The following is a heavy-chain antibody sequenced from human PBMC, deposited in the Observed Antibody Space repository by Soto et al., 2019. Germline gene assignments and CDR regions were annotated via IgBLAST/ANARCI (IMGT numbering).Heavy chain of an antibody. Sequence: GGSLKISCQGAGYSFISYWIGWVRQKPGKGLEWMGIIYPGDSDTRYSPSFQGQVTISADKSFSTAYLQWSNLKASDTAMYYCARQDGNGLYYFDYWGQGALVTVSS. J-gene: IGHJ4*02. D-gene: IGHD6-19*01. CDR2: IYPGDSDT. CDR1: GYSFISYW. CDR3: ARQDGNGLYYFDY. V-gene: IGHV5-51*01.